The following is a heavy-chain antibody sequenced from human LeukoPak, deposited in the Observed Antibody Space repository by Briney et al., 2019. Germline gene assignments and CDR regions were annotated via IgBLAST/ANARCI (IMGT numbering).Heavy chain of an antibody. D-gene: IGHD2-15*01. CDR1: GGSIDSYY. CDR2: IYYSENT. J-gene: IGHJ5*02. V-gene: IGHV4-59*01. Sequence: SETLSLTCSVTGGSIDSYYWSWIRQSPGKGLEWIGYIYYSENTNYNPSLKSRVTISLDTSKKQFSLKMRSVTAADTAIYYCVRSLEVEVAASWFDPWGQGTLVIVSS. CDR3: VRSLEVEVAASWFDP.